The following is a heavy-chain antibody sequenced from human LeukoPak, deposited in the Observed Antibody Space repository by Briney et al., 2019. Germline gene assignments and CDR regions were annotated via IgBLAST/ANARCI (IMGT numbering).Heavy chain of an antibody. CDR1: GGSIRSYY. J-gene: IGHJ5*02. CDR3: ASHGKAAITAAGTGGVDWFDP. D-gene: IGHD6-13*01. CDR2: INHSGST. V-gene: IGHV4-34*01. Sequence: SETLSLTCTVSGGSIRSYYWSWIRQPPGKGLEWIGEINHSGSTNYNPSLKSRVTISVDTSKNQFSLKLSSVTAADTAVYYCASHGKAAITAAGTGGVDWFDPWGQGTLVTVSS.